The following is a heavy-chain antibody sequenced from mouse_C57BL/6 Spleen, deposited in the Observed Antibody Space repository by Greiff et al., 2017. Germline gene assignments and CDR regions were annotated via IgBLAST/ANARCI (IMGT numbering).Heavy chain of an antibody. Sequence: VQLQQSGPVLVKPGASVKMSCKASGYTFTDYYMNWVKQSHGKSLEWIGVINPYNGGTSYNQKFKGKATLTVDKSSSTAYMELNSLTSEDSAVYYCAKTAQDTWFAYWGRGTLFTVSA. V-gene: IGHV1-19*01. D-gene: IGHD3-2*02. CDR1: GYTFTDYY. J-gene: IGHJ3*01. CDR2: INPYNGGT. CDR3: AKTAQDTWFAY.